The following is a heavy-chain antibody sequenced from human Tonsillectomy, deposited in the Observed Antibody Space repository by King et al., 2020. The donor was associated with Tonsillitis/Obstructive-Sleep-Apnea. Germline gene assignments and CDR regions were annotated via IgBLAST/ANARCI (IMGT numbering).Heavy chain of an antibody. Sequence: VQLQESGPGLVKPSETLSLTCTVSGGSISSYYWSWIRQPPGKGLEWIGYIYYIGSTNYNPSLKSRVTISLDTSKKQFSLKLSSVTAADTAVYYCARVLTTMVRGVIRGYYFDSWGQGILVTVSS. J-gene: IGHJ4*02. CDR3: ARVLTTMVRGVIRGYYFDS. D-gene: IGHD3-10*01. CDR1: GGSISSYY. CDR2: IYYIGST. V-gene: IGHV4-59*12.